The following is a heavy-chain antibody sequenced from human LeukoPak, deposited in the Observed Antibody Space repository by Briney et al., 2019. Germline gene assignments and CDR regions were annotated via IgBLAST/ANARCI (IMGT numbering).Heavy chain of an antibody. D-gene: IGHD3-10*01. J-gene: IGHJ4*02. V-gene: IGHV3-30*02. CDR2: IQYDGSDK. Sequence: AGGSLRLSCAASTFTFSNYGMHWVRQAPGKGLEWLAFIQYDGSDKYYADSVKGRFTISRDDSKNTLYLQMNSLRAEDTAVYYCARGGGSMVRGVIGAPFDYWGQGTLVTVSS. CDR3: ARGGGSMVRGVIGAPFDY. CDR1: TFTFSNYG.